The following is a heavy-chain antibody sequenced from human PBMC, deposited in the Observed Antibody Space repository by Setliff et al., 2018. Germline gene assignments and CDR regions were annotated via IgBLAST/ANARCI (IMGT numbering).Heavy chain of an antibody. V-gene: IGHV4-39*01. CDR1: GDSISSFSYY. CDR2: IYDGGKT. J-gene: IGHJ4*02. D-gene: IGHD2-2*02. Sequence: SETLSLTCTVPGDSISSFSYYWGWIRQPPGKGLEWIGTIYDGGKTYYNPSLKSRVTISVDTSKNQFSLKLNSVTAADTSVYYCASCRFQVPYNYWGQGTLVTVSS. CDR3: ASCRFQVPYNY.